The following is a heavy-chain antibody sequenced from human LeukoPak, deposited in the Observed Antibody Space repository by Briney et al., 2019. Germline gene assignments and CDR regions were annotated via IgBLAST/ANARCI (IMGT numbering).Heavy chain of an antibody. D-gene: IGHD6-19*01. J-gene: IGHJ4*02. V-gene: IGHV3-20*04. CDR1: GFTFGDYG. Sequence: GGSLRLSCAASGFTFGDYGLSWVRQAPGKGLEWVSTINWNGGSTGYADSVKGRFTISRDNAKNSLYLQMNSLRAEDTAVYYCARVADISVAAYFDYWGQGTLVTVSS. CDR2: INWNGGST. CDR3: ARVADISVAAYFDY.